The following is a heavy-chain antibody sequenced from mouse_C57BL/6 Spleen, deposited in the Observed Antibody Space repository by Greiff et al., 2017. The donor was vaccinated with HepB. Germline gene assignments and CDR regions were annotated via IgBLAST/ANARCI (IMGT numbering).Heavy chain of an antibody. CDR1: GYTFTSYW. Sequence: QVQLQQPGAELVRPGPSVKLSCKASGYTFTSYWMHWVKQRPGQGLEWIGVIDPSDSYTNYNQKFKGKATLTVDTSSSTAYMQLSSLTSEDSAVYYCARNDYGSSPYYFDYWGQGTTLTVSS. CDR2: IDPSDSYT. D-gene: IGHD1-1*01. J-gene: IGHJ2*01. CDR3: ARNDYGSSPYYFDY. V-gene: IGHV1-59*01.